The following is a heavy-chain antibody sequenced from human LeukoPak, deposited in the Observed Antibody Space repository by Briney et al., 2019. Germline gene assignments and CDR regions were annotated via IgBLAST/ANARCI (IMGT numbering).Heavy chain of an antibody. V-gene: IGHV4-39*07. CDR1: GGPVSSSSYY. J-gene: IGHJ4*02. CDR3: ARGPGFDY. Sequence: SETLSLTCTVSGGPVSSSSYYWGWIRQPPGKGLDWIGSIYYSGSTDYNPSLKSRVTISVDTSKNQFSLKLSSVTAADTAVYYCARGPGFDYWGQGTLVTVSS. CDR2: IYYSGST.